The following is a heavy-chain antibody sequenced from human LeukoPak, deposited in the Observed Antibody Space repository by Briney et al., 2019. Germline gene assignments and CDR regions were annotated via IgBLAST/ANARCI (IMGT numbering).Heavy chain of an antibody. CDR2: IYTSGST. D-gene: IGHD2-2*02. Sequence: PSETLSLTCTVSGGSISSYYWSWLRQPAGKGLEWIGRIYTSGSTNYNPSLKSRVTMSVDTSKNQFSLKLSSVTAADTAVYYCARGPPAAIDLDYYYYYYMDVWGKGTTVTISS. CDR3: ARGPPAAIDLDYYYYYYMDV. J-gene: IGHJ6*03. V-gene: IGHV4-4*07. CDR1: GGSISSYY.